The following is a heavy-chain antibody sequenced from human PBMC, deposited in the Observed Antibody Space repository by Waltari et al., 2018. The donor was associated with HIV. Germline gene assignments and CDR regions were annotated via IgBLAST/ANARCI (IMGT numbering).Heavy chain of an antibody. D-gene: IGHD2-15*01. V-gene: IGHV1-2*04. CDR3: ARGESATWANLDF. CDR1: GYNFATYH. CDR2: ISPSNGAT. Sequence: QVRLVQSAADVKNPGASVKVACHSSGYNFATYHIYWVRQAPGEGLEWLGWISPSNGATDYAQRFQGWVTVTRDTSSETVYLTLNRLRSEDTAIYYCARGESATWANLDFWGQGTLVSVSS. J-gene: IGHJ4*02.